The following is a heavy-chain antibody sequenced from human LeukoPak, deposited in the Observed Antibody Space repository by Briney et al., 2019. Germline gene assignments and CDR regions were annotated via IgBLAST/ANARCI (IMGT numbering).Heavy chain of an antibody. V-gene: IGHV1-2*02. J-gene: IGHJ3*02. CDR1: GYTFTGYY. CDR2: INPNSGDT. CDR3: ARVPGAFDI. D-gene: IGHD7-27*01. Sequence: GASVKVSCKASGYTFTGYYIHWVRQAPGQGLEWMGWINPNSGDTNYAQKFQGRVTMTRATSISTAYMELSRLRSDDTAVYYCARVPGAFDIWGQGTMVTVSS.